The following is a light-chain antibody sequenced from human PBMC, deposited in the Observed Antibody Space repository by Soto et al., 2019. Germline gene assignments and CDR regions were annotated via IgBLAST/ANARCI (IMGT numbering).Light chain of an antibody. J-gene: IGLJ3*02. V-gene: IGLV1-44*01. CDR1: SSNIGSNT. CDR2: SNY. CDR3: AAWDDSLNGWV. Sequence: QSVLTQPPSASGTPGQRVTISCSGSSSNIGSNTINWYQQLPGTAHKLLIYSNYQRPSGVPDRFSGSKSGTSASLAISGLQSEDEANYYCAAWDDSLNGWVFGGGTKLTVL.